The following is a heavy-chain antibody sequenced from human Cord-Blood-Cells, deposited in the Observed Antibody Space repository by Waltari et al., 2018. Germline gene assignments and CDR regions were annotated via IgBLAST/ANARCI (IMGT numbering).Heavy chain of an antibody. Sequence: EVQLVQSGAEVKKPGESLKISCKGSGYSFTSYWIGWVRQMPEKGLGWMGIIYPGDADTRYSPSFQGQVAIAADKSISTGYLQWSSLNASDTAMYYCARRLYSSSFMDAFDIWGQGTMVTGSS. CDR1: GYSFTSYW. CDR3: ARRLYSSSFMDAFDI. V-gene: IGHV5-51*01. J-gene: IGHJ3*02. CDR2: IYPGDADT. D-gene: IGHD6-6*01.